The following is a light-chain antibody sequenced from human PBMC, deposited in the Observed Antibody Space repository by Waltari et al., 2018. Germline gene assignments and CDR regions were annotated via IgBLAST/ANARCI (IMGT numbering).Light chain of an antibody. CDR2: GAS. CDR3: QQYGSSPLFT. Sequence: EIVLTQSPGTLSLSPGERATLSCRASQSVSSSYLAWDQQKPGQAPRLLIYGASSRAPGIPDRFSGSGSVTDFTLTISRLEPEDFAVYYCQQYGSSPLFTFGPGTKVDIK. V-gene: IGKV3-20*01. CDR1: QSVSSSY. J-gene: IGKJ3*01.